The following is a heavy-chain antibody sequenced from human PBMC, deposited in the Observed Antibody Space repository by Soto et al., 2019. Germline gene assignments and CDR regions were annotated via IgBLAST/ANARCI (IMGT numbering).Heavy chain of an antibody. CDR2: ISWNSGSI. J-gene: IGHJ4*02. D-gene: IGHD1-26*01. Sequence: EVQLVESGGGLVQPGRSLRLSCAASGFTFDDYAMHWVRQAPGKGREWVSGISWNSGSIGYADSVKGRFTISRDNAKNSLYLQMNRLRAEDTALYYCAKDKWELSYYLDYWGQGTLVTVSS. CDR1: GFTFDDYA. V-gene: IGHV3-9*01. CDR3: AKDKWELSYYLDY.